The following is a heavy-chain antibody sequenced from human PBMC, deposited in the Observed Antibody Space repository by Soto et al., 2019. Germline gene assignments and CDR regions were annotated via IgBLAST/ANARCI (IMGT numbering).Heavy chain of an antibody. CDR2: ISYDGSNK. J-gene: IGHJ6*02. CDR1: GFTFSSYG. Sequence: QVQLVESGGGVVQPGRSLRLSCAASGFTFSSYGMHWVRQAPGKGLEWVAVISYDGSNKYYADSVTGRFTISRDNSKNTLYLQMNSLRAEDTAVYYCAQAQGGCYYGRDVWGQGTTVAV. V-gene: IGHV3-30*03. D-gene: IGHD3-16*01. CDR3: AQAQGGCYYGRDV.